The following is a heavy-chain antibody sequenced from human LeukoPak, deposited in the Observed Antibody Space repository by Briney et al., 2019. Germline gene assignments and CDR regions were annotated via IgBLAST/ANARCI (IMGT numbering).Heavy chain of an antibody. Sequence: GGSLRPSCATSGFTFSSHSMNWVRQAPGQGLEWVSAVSSTSSYIYYAGSVKGRFTISRDNAKNSLYLQMNSLRAEDTAIYYCVRDLWNEVKIFDYWGQGTLVTVSS. J-gene: IGHJ4*02. CDR1: GFTFSSHS. CDR3: VRDLWNEVKIFDY. CDR2: VSSTSSYI. V-gene: IGHV3-21*06. D-gene: IGHD3-3*01.